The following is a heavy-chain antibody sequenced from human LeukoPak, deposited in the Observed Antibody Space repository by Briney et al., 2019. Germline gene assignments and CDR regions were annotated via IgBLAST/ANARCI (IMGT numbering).Heavy chain of an antibody. CDR2: INPNSGGT. CDR1: GYTFTGYY. CDR3: ASTKQLASHFDY. Sequence: GASVKVSCKASGYTFTGYYMHWVRQAPGQGLEWMGWINPNSGGTNYAQKLQGRVTMTRDTSITTAYMELSRLRSDDTAVYYCASTKQLASHFDYWGQGTLVTVSS. D-gene: IGHD6-6*01. V-gene: IGHV1-2*02. J-gene: IGHJ4*02.